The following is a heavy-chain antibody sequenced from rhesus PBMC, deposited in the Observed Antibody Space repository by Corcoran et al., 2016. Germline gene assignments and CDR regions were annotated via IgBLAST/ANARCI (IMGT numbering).Heavy chain of an antibody. J-gene: IGHJ4*01. CDR1: GFTFSSYE. Sequence: DVQLVESGGGLVKPGGSLRLSCVASGFTFSSYEMHWVRQAPGKGLEWVSVISERLGTIYSADSVKGRFTISRDNAKTSLFLQMNSLRAEDTAVYYCTRDGAAARFDYWGQGVLVTVSS. CDR2: ISERLGTI. D-gene: IGHD6-25*01. V-gene: IGHV3-100*02. CDR3: TRDGAAARFDY.